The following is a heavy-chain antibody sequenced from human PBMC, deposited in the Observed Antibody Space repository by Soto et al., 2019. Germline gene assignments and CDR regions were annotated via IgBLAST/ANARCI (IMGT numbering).Heavy chain of an antibody. CDR3: ARRPATAFYYFDY. CDR1: GGSVSSGFHY. D-gene: IGHD2-21*02. CDR2: IYYSGST. Sequence: QVQLQESGPGLVKPSETLSLTCTVSGGSVSSGFHYWSWIRQPPGKGLEWIGNIYYSGSTNYNPSLKSRVTRSVDTSKNQFSLKLNSVTAADTAVYYCARRPATAFYYFDYWGQGTLVTVSS. J-gene: IGHJ4*02. V-gene: IGHV4-61*01.